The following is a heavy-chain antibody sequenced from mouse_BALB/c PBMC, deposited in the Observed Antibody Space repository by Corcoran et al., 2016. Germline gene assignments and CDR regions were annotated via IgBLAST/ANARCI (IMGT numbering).Heavy chain of an antibody. CDR3: TDGSYYYVMDF. J-gene: IGHJ4*01. V-gene: IGHV9-3-1*01. Sequence: QIQLVQSGPELKKPGETITISCKASGNSFTKHGMNWVKQAPGKDLKWMGWMNTNTGEPTYADDFKGRFAFSLETSSSTAYLQINNLKKEDTATYFCTDGSYYYVMDFWGQGTSVTFSS. D-gene: IGHD2-3*01. CDR2: MNTNTGEP. CDR1: GNSFTKHG.